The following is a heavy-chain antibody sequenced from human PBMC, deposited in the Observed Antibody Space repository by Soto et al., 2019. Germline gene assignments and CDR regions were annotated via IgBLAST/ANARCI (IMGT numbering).Heavy chain of an antibody. CDR1: GDSVSSKSAA. J-gene: IGHJ5*02. V-gene: IGHV6-1*01. Sequence: PSQTLSLTCAISGDSVSSKSAAWNWIRQSPSRGLEWLGRTYYRSKWYTDYAVSVKSRVTISVDTSKNQFSLKLTSVTAADTAVYYCARVRGNQLLGWFDPWGQGTLVTVSS. CDR2: TYYRSKWYT. CDR3: ARVRGNQLLGWFDP. D-gene: IGHD2-2*01.